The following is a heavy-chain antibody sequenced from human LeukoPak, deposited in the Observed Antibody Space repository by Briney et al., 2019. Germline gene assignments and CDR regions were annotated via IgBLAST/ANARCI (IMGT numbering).Heavy chain of an antibody. CDR3: VRGSGGDGYGYWGDC. Sequence: PGGSLRLSCAASGFTFSHYGMHLVRQAPGMGLEWVAVIWFDGGKIHYPDSVKGRFTISRDNAKNTLYLQMDSLRADDTAVYYCVRGSGGDGYGYWGDCWGQGTLVTVSP. J-gene: IGHJ4*02. CDR2: IWFDGGKI. V-gene: IGHV3-33*01. D-gene: IGHD5-24*01. CDR1: GFTFSHYG.